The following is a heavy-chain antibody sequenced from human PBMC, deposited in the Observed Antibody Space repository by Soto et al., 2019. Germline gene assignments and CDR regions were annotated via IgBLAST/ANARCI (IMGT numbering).Heavy chain of an antibody. CDR3: ARDFSDYYDSSGYYYYYGVDV. Sequence: SAKVSCKASGYTFTSYAMHWVRQAPGQRLEWMGGIIPSIGNANYAQKFQGRVTITADESTSTAYMELSSLRSEDTAVYYCARDFSDYYDSSGYYYYYGVDVWGQGTTVTVSS. CDR2: IIPSIGNA. V-gene: IGHV1-69*13. D-gene: IGHD3-22*01. J-gene: IGHJ6*02. CDR1: GYTFTSYA.